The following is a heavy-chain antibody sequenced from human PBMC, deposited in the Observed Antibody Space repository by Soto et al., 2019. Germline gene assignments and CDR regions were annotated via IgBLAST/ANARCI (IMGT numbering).Heavy chain of an antibody. CDR3: AKDESSSWTAEYFQH. J-gene: IGHJ1*01. Sequence: GGSLRLSCAASGFTFSSYAMSWARKAPGKGLEWVSATSGSGGSTYYADSVKGRFTISRDNSKNTLYLQMNSLRAEDTAVYYCAKDESSSWTAEYFQHWGQGTLVTVSS. V-gene: IGHV3-23*01. CDR1: GFTFSSYA. CDR2: TSGSGGST. D-gene: IGHD6-13*01.